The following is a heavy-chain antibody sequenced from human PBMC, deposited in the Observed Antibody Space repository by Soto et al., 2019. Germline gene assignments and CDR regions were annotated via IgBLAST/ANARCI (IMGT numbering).Heavy chain of an antibody. CDR3: ARDYCSGGNCYLLFDS. CDR1: GYTFNSYG. D-gene: IGHD2-15*01. V-gene: IGHV1-18*01. J-gene: IGHJ4*02. CDR2: ISAHNGNT. Sequence: QVQLVQSGAEVKKPGASVKVSCKASGYTFNSYGISWVRQAPGRGLEWMGWISAHNGNTNYAQKFQGRVTMTTDTSTSPAYMELRSLRSDDTAVYYCARDYCSGGNCYLLFDSWGQGTLVTVSS.